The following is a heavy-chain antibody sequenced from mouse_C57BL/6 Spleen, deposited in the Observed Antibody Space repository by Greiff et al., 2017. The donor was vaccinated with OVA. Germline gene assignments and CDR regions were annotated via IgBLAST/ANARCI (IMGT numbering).Heavy chain of an antibody. V-gene: IGHV3-6*01. CDR3: ARDRDLYYFDY. Sequence: VQLQQSGPGLVKPSQSLSLTCSVTGYSITSGYYWNWIRQFPGNKLEWMGYISYDGSNNYNPSLKNRISITRDTSKNQFFLKLNSVTTEDTATYDCARDRDLYYFDYWGQGTTLTVSS. J-gene: IGHJ2*01. CDR2: ISYDGSN. CDR1: GYSITSGYY.